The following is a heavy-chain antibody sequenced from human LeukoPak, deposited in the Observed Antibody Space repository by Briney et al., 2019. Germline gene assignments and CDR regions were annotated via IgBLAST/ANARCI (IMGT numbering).Heavy chain of an antibody. D-gene: IGHD3-22*01. CDR3: AKELYDSSGYYPD. Sequence: GGSLRLSCAASGFTFTSAWMSWVRQAPGKGLEWVSAISGSGGSTYYADSVKGRFTISRDNSKNTLYLQMNSLRAEDTAVYYCAKELYDSSGYYPDWGQGTLVTVSS. CDR2: ISGSGGST. V-gene: IGHV3-23*01. CDR1: GFTFTSAW. J-gene: IGHJ4*02.